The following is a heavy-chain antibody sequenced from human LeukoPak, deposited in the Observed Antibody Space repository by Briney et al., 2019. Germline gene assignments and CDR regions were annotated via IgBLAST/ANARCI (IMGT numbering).Heavy chain of an antibody. D-gene: IGHD3/OR15-3a*01. V-gene: IGHV1-46*01. CDR3: ARAGLAKTRPPLSHAPRYYYYGMDV. CDR1: GYRFTGYY. J-gene: IGHJ6*02. CDR2: INPSGGST. Sequence: AASVKVSCKASGYRFTGYYLHWVRQAPGQGLEWMGIINPSGGSTSYAQKFQGRVTMTRDTSTSTVYMELSSLRSEDTAVYYCARAGLAKTRPPLSHAPRYYYYGMDVWGQGTTVTVSS.